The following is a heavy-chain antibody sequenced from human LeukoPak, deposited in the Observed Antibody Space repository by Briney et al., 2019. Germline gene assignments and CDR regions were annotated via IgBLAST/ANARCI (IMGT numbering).Heavy chain of an antibody. CDR2: IIPFLGIT. J-gene: IGHJ6*03. D-gene: IGHD2-2*01. V-gene: IGHV1-69*02. Sequence: SVKVSCKASGGTFSYYTISWVRQAPGQGLERMGRIIPFLGITNYAQKFQGRVTITADKSTSTAYMELSSLRSEDTAVYYCARATSEIPAAALTGSKYYYYYYMDVWDKGTTVTVSS. CDR3: ARATSEIPAAALTGSKYYYYYYMDV. CDR1: GGTFSYYT.